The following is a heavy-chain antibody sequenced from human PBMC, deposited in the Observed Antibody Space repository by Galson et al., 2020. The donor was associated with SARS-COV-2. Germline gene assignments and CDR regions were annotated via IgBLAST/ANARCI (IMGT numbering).Heavy chain of an antibody. Sequence: GGSLRLSCAASGFTFSSYEMNWVRQAPGKGLEWVSYISTGGSNRYYADSVKGRFTISRDNAKNSLYLQMNSLRVEDTAVYYCTRDEYGANARGDYWGLGTLVTVSS. CDR2: ISTGGSNR. V-gene: IGHV3-48*03. CDR1: GFTFSSYE. CDR3: TRDEYGANARGDY. J-gene: IGHJ4*02. D-gene: IGHD4-17*01.